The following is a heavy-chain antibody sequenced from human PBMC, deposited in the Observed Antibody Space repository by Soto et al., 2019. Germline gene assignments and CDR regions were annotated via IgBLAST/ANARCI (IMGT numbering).Heavy chain of an antibody. CDR3: AKDPRVGATGDFLPDV. CDR1: GFTFSSYA. Sequence: EVQLLESGGGLVQPGGSLRLSCAASGFTFSSYAMSWVRQAPGKGLEWVSAISGSGGSTYYADSVKGRFTISRDNSKNTLYLQMNSLRAEDTAVYYCAKDPRVGATGDFLPDVWGQGTTVTVSS. J-gene: IGHJ6*02. D-gene: IGHD1-26*01. CDR2: ISGSGGST. V-gene: IGHV3-23*01.